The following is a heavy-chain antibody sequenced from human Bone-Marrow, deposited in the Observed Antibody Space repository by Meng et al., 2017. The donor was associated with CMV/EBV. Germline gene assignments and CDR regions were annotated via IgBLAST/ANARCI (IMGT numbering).Heavy chain of an antibody. CDR2: ISWDGVST. J-gene: IGHJ4*02. CDR3: AKDGRGSSGAYYFAY. Sequence: GESLKISCAASGFTFDDYTMHWVRQAPGKGLEWVSLISWDGVSTYYADSVKGRFTISRGNSKTSLYLQMNSLRTEDTALYYCAKDGRGSSGAYYFAYWGPGTLVTGSS. CDR1: GFTFDDYT. V-gene: IGHV3-43*01. D-gene: IGHD6-6*01.